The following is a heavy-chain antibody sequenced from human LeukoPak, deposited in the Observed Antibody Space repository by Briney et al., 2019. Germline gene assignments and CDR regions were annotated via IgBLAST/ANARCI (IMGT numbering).Heavy chain of an antibody. CDR3: ASISKVGATIDY. Sequence: GASVKVSCKASGYTFTSYDINWVRRATGQGLEWMGWMNPNSGNTGYAQKFQGRVTMTRNTSISTAYMELSSLRSEDTAVYYCASISKVGATIDYWGQGTLVTVSS. D-gene: IGHD1-26*01. J-gene: IGHJ4*02. CDR2: MNPNSGNT. CDR1: GYTFTSYD. V-gene: IGHV1-8*01.